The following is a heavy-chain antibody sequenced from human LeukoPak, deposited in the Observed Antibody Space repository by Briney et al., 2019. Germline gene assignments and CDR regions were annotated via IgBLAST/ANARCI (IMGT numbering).Heavy chain of an antibody. CDR3: AIMHPYYDGSGYWVQ. CDR1: GFTFSSFA. D-gene: IGHD3-22*01. V-gene: IGHV3-23*01. CDR2: ISTSGGSS. J-gene: IGHJ4*02. Sequence: PGGSLRLSCAASGFTFSSFAMSWVPQAPGKGPEWVSGISTSGGSSSYADSVKGRFTISRDNPRNTLYMQMNSLRAEDTALYYCAIMHPYYDGSGYWVQWGQGTLVTVSS.